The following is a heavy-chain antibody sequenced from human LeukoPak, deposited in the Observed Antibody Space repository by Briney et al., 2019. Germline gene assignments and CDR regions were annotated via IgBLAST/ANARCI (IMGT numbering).Heavy chain of an antibody. CDR3: ARATSGSYSSRYYYFYMDD. D-gene: IGHD1-26*01. J-gene: IGHJ6*03. Sequence: SETLSLTCTVPGDSINSFYWNWIRQPAGKGLEWIGRIYSSGTTNYNPSLKSRVTMSLDTSRKQFSLKLSSVTAADTAVYYCARATSGSYSSRYYYFYMDDWGKGTTVTVSS. CDR1: GDSINSFY. CDR2: IYSSGTT. V-gene: IGHV4-4*07.